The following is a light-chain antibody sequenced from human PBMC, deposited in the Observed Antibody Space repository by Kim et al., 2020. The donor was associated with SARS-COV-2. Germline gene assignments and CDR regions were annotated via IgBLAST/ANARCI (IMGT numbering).Light chain of an antibody. V-gene: IGKV3-20*01. J-gene: IGKJ1*01. CDR2: DVS. Sequence: EIVLTQSPGSLSLSPGERATLSCRASQTVSSSLAWYQQKPGQPPRLLIYDVSTRATGIPDRFSGSGSGTDFTLTISRLEPEDIAVYYCLQYGDSPRTFGQGTRVDIK. CDR1: QTVSSS. CDR3: LQYGDSPRT.